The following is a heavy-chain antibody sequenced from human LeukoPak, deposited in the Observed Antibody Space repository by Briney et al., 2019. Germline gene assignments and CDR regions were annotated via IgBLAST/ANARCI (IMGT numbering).Heavy chain of an antibody. CDR1: GGSISTYY. D-gene: IGHD2-15*01. V-gene: IGHV4-59*01. CDR2: IYYTEST. Sequence: PSETLSLTCTVSGGSISTYYWSWIRQPPGKGLEWIGYIYYTESTNYNPSLKSRVTISVDTSKNQFSLKLSSVTAADTAVYYCARGGGYSSGLRYWGQGALVTVSS. J-gene: IGHJ4*02. CDR3: ARGGGYSSGLRY.